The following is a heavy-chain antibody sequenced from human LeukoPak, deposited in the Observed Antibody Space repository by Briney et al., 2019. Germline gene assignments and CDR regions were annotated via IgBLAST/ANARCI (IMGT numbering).Heavy chain of an antibody. CDR2: IIPIFGTA. J-gene: IGHJ6*02. Sequence: ASVNVSCKASGGTFSSYAISWVRQAPGQGLEWMGGIIPIFGTANYAQKFQGRVTMTRNTSISTAYMELSSLRSEDTAVYYCARTFPRTYYYGMDVWGQGTTVTVSS. CDR3: ARTFPRTYYYGMDV. V-gene: IGHV1-69*05. CDR1: GGTFSSYA.